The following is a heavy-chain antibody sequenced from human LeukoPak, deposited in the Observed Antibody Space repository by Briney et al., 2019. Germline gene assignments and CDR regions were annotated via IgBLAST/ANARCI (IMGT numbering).Heavy chain of an antibody. CDR3: ARAGYAYYFDY. CDR2: ISSSSSTI. D-gene: IGHD2-2*01. J-gene: IGHJ4*02. V-gene: IGHV3-48*01. CDR1: GFTFSSYG. Sequence: GGSLRLSCVASGFTFSSYGLNWVRQAPGKGLEWVSYISSSSSTIYYADSVKGRFTISRDNAKNSLYLQMNSLRAEDTAVYYCARAGYAYYFDYWGQGTLVTVSS.